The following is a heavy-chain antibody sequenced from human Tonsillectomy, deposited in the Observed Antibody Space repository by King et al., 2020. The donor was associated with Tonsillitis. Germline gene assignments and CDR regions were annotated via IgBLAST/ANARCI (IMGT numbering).Heavy chain of an antibody. CDR3: ARALVEYYDYVWGSYPLDY. J-gene: IGHJ4*02. CDR2: ISHDGSKK. Sequence: VQLVESGGGVVQPGRSLRLSCAASGFSFSSYAMHWVRQAPGKGLQWVAVISHDGSKKYYADSVRGRFTISRDNSKNTLYLQMNSLRTEATAVYYCARALVEYYDYVWGSYPLDYWGQGTLVTVSS. V-gene: IGHV3-30*04. CDR1: GFSFSSYA. D-gene: IGHD3-16*02.